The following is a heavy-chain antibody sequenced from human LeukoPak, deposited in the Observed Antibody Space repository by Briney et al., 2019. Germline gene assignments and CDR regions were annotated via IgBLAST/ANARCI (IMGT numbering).Heavy chain of an antibody. CDR2: IYYSGSI. D-gene: IGHD3-22*01. Sequence: PSETLSLTCTVSGGSISSGDYYWSWIRQPPGKGLEWIGYIYYSGSIYYNPSPKSRVTISVDTSKNQFSLKLSSVTAADTAVYYCARDDSSGYHDAFDIWGQGTMVTVSS. V-gene: IGHV4-30-4*08. CDR3: ARDDSSGYHDAFDI. J-gene: IGHJ3*02. CDR1: GGSISSGDYY.